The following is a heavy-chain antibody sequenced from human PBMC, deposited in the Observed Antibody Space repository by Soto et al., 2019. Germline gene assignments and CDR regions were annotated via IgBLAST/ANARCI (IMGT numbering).Heavy chain of an antibody. D-gene: IGHD6-13*01. J-gene: IGHJ6*02. CDR1: GYTFTSYG. Sequence: QVQLVQSGAEVKKPGASVKVSCKASGYTFTSYGISWVRQAPGQGLEWMGWISAYNGNTNYAQKLQGRVTMTTDTSPRPANMELRSLRSDDTAVYYCARDGVIAAAGDYYYYGMDVWGQGTTVTVSS. CDR3: ARDGVIAAAGDYYYYGMDV. V-gene: IGHV1-18*01. CDR2: ISAYNGNT.